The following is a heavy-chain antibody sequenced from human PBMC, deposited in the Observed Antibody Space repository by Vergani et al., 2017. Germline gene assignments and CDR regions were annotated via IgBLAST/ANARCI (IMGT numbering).Heavy chain of an antibody. CDR1: GYTFTSYA. CDR2: INTNTGNP. Sequence: QVQLVQSGSELKKPGASVKVSCKASGYTFTSYAMNWVRQAPGQGLEWIGWINTNTGNPTYAQGFTGRFVFSLDTSVRTAYLQISSLKAEDTAVYYCAISLFVTYYYDSSGYYYYMDVWGKGTTVTVSS. V-gene: IGHV7-4-1*02. D-gene: IGHD3-22*01. CDR3: AISLFVTYYYDSSGYYYYMDV. J-gene: IGHJ6*03.